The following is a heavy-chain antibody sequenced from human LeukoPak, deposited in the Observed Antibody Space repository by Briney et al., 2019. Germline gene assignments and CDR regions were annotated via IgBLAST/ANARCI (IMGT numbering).Heavy chain of an antibody. V-gene: IGHV1-18*01. D-gene: IGHD3-22*01. CDR3: ASSEASAYYDSSGYSPDAFDI. CDR1: GYTFTSYG. Sequence: ASVKVSCKASGYTFTSYGISWVRQAPGQGLEWIGWISAYNGNTNYAQKLQGRVTMTTDTSTSTAYMELRSLRSDDTAVYYCASSEASAYYDSSGYSPDAFDIWGQGTMVTVSS. CDR2: ISAYNGNT. J-gene: IGHJ3*02.